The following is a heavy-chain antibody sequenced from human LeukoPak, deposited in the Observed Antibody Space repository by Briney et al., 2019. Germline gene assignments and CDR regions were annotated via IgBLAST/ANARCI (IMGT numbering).Heavy chain of an antibody. Sequence: SETLSLTCTVSGGSISSYYWSWIRQPPGKGLEWIGYIYTSGSTNYNPSLKSRVTISVDTSKNQFSLKLSSVTAADTAVYYCARQGARYGSGSYAVDPWGQGTLVTASS. CDR2: IYTSGST. V-gene: IGHV4-4*09. CDR3: ARQGARYGSGSYAVDP. D-gene: IGHD3-10*01. CDR1: GGSISSYY. J-gene: IGHJ5*02.